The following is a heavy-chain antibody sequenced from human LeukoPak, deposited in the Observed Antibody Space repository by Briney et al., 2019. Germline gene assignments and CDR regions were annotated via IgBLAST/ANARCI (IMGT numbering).Heavy chain of an antibody. CDR2: IYYSGST. J-gene: IGHJ4*02. D-gene: IGHD6-13*01. CDR1: GGSISSSSYY. Sequence: SETLSLTCTVSGGSISSSSYYWGWIRQPPGKGLEWIGSIYYSGSTYYNPSLKSRVTISVDTSKNQFSLKLSSVAAADTAVYYCASPVAAAGKIDYWGQGTLVTVSS. CDR3: ASPVAAAGKIDY. V-gene: IGHV4-39*07.